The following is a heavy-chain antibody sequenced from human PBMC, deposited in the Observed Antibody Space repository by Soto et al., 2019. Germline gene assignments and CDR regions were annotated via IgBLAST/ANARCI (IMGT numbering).Heavy chain of an antibody. D-gene: IGHD3-10*01. V-gene: IGHV4-39*01. Sequence: QLQLQESGPGLVQPSETLSLTCAVSGDSITTATYWGWIRQPPGKGLQWIGSIYHTGTTYYAPSLESHVFISVDSSKNQFSLKLSSVTAADTAVYYCARLQSHFGSGTYSIDYWGQGTLVTVSS. J-gene: IGHJ4*02. CDR3: ARLQSHFGSGTYSIDY. CDR2: IYHTGTT. CDR1: GDSITTATY.